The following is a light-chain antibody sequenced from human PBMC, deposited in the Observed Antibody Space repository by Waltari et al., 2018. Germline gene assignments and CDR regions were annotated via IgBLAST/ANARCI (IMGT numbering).Light chain of an antibody. J-gene: IGKJ4*01. V-gene: IGKV1-5*03. CDR1: QTISSW. CDR2: EAS. CDR3: QQYYSFPLT. Sequence: DIQMTQSPSTLSASVGDRVTITCRASQTISSWLAWYQQKPGKAPKLLIYEASNLESGVPSRFSGSGFGTEFTLTISSLQAEDVAVYYCQQYYSFPLTFGGGTKVEIK.